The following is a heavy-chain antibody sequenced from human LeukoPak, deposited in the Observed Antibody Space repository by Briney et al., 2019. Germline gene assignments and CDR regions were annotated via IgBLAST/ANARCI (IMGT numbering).Heavy chain of an antibody. J-gene: IGHJ4*02. CDR2: ISSSSSYI. CDR3: ARDFSDSSGYYYFSLDY. D-gene: IGHD3-22*01. V-gene: IGHV3-21*01. Sequence: GSLRLSCAASGFTFSSYSMNWVRQAPGKGLEWVSSISSSSSYIYYADSVKGRFTISRDNAKNSLYLQMNSLRAEDTAVYYCARDFSDSSGYYYFSLDYWGQGTLVTVSS. CDR1: GFTFSSYS.